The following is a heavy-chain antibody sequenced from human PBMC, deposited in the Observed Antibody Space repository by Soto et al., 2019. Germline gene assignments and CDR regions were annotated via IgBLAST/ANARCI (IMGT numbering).Heavy chain of an antibody. J-gene: IGHJ3*02. CDR1: GFTFSSYS. CDR2: ISSSSSTI. D-gene: IGHD3-22*01. Sequence: GGSLRLSCAASGFTFSSYSMNWVRQAPGKGLEWVSYISSSSSTIYYAASVKGRFTISRDNAKNSLYLQMNSLRDEDTAVYYCARGSYYYDSSGYYYAAFDIWGQGTMVTVSS. V-gene: IGHV3-48*02. CDR3: ARGSYYYDSSGYYYAAFDI.